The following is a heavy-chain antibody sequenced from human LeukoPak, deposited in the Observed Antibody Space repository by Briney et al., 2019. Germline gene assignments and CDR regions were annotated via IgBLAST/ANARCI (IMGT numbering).Heavy chain of an antibody. Sequence: GASVKVSCKASGYTFTSYGISWVRQAPGQGLEWMGWISAYNGNTNYAQKLQGRVTMTTDTSTSTAYVELRSLRSDDTAVYYCARLVAGKKFGDYWGQGTLVTVSS. J-gene: IGHJ4*02. D-gene: IGHD6-19*01. V-gene: IGHV1-18*01. CDR3: ARLVAGKKFGDY. CDR1: GYTFTSYG. CDR2: ISAYNGNT.